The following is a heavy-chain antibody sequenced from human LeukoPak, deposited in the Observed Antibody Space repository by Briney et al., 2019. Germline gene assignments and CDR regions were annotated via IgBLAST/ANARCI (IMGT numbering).Heavy chain of an antibody. CDR1: GFTFSSYT. J-gene: IGHJ4*02. CDR3: ARDLSGIAGYTYGRGIDY. Sequence: GGSLRLSCAASGFTFSSYTMNWVRQAPGKGLEWVAAISSSSRDIFYADSVKGRFTISRDNAKNSLYLQMNSLRAEDTAVYYCARDLSGIAGYTYGRGIDYWGQGTLVTVSS. V-gene: IGHV3-21*01. D-gene: IGHD5-18*01. CDR2: ISSSSRDI.